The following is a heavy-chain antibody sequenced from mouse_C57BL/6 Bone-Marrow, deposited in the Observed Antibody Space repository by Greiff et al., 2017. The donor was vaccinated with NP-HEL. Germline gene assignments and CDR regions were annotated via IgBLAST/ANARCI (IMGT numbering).Heavy chain of an antibody. CDR3: AKDWNYFGY. CDR1: GYAFSSYW. D-gene: IGHD4-1*01. Sequence: QVQLQQSGAELVKPGASVKLSCKASGYAFSSYWMHWVKQRPGKGLEWIGQIYPCDGDTNYKEKFKGKATLTADKSSSTAYMQLSSLTTEDSAVYFCAKDWNYFGYWGQGTTLTVSS. CDR2: IYPCDGDT. J-gene: IGHJ2*01. V-gene: IGHV1-80*01.